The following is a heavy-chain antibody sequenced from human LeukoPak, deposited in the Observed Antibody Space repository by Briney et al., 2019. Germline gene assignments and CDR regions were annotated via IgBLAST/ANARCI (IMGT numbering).Heavy chain of an antibody. CDR3: TSLTVSTQNFDY. V-gene: IGHV3-73*01. J-gene: IGHJ4*02. Sequence: SGGSLRLSCAASGFTVSSNYMSWVRQASGKGLEWVGRIRSKANSYATAYAASVKGRFTISRDDSKNTAYLQMNSLKTEDTAVYYCTSLTVSTQNFDYWGQGTLVTVSS. CDR2: IRSKANSYAT. CDR1: GFTVSSNY. D-gene: IGHD4-17*01.